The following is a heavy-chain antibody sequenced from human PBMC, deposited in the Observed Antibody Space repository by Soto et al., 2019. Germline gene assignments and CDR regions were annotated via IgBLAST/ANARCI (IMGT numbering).Heavy chain of an antibody. CDR3: ARAKGVTTGIPYYYYMDV. CDR2: ISAYNGNT. V-gene: IGHV1-18*01. Sequence: GASVKVSCKASGYTFTSYGISWVRQAPGQGLEWMGWISAYNGNTNYAQKLQGRVTMTTDTSTSTAYMELRSLRSDDTAVYYCARAKGVTTGIPYYYYMDVWGKGTTVTVSS. J-gene: IGHJ6*03. CDR1: GYTFTSYG. D-gene: IGHD4-17*01.